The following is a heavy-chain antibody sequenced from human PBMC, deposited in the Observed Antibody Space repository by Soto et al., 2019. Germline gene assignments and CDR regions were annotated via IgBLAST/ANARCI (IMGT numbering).Heavy chain of an antibody. Sequence: ASVKVSCKASGGTFSSYAISWVRQAPGQGLGWMGGIIPIFGTANYAQKFQGRVTITADESTSTAYMELSSLRSEDTAVYYCARGLYYYDSSGSYDAFDIWGQGTMVTVSS. J-gene: IGHJ3*02. D-gene: IGHD3-22*01. V-gene: IGHV1-69*13. CDR3: ARGLYYYDSSGSYDAFDI. CDR1: GGTFSSYA. CDR2: IIPIFGTA.